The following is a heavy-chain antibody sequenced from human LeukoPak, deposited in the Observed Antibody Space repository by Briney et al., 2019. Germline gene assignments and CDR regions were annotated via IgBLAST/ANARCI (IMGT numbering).Heavy chain of an antibody. CDR1: GFTFSSYG. J-gene: IGHJ4*02. V-gene: IGHV3-21*01. D-gene: IGHD1-26*01. CDR2: ISSSSSYI. Sequence: PGGSLRPSCAASGFTFSSYGMSWVRQAPGKGLEWVSSISSSSSYIYYADSVKGRFTISRDNAKNSLYLQMNSLRAEDTAVYYCARDGSYFDYWGQGTLVTVSS. CDR3: ARDGSYFDY.